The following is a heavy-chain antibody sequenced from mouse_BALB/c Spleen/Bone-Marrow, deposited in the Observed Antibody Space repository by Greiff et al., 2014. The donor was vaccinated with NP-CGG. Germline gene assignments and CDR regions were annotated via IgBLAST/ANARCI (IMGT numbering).Heavy chain of an antibody. V-gene: IGHV2-2*02. Sequence: QVHVKQSGPGLVQPSQSLSITCTVSGFSLTTYGVHWVRQSPGMGLEWLGVIWSGGSTDYNAAFISRLSITKDNSKSQVFFKMNSLQANDTAVYYCARNLYYGSSLYAMDYWGQGTSVTVSS. D-gene: IGHD1-1*01. CDR3: ARNLYYGSSLYAMDY. J-gene: IGHJ4*01. CDR1: GFSLTTYG. CDR2: IWSGGST.